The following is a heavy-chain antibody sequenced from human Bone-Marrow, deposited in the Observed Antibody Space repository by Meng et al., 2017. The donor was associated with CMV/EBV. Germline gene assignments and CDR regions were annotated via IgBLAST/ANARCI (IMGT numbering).Heavy chain of an antibody. CDR3: ARVGRRELLPDY. V-gene: IGHV1-2*02. J-gene: IGHJ4*02. CDR2: INPNSGGT. Sequence: ASVKVSCKASGYTFTGYYMHWVRQAPGQGLEWMGWINPNSGGTNYAQKFQGRVTISVDTSKNQFSLKLSSVTAADTAVYYCARVGRRELLPDYWGQGNLVNVTS. CDR1: GYTFTGYY. D-gene: IGHD1-26*01.